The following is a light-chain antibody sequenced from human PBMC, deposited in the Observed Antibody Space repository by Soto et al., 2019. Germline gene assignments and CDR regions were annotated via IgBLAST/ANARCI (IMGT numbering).Light chain of an antibody. Sequence: EIVMTQSPATLSVSPGERATLSCRASQSVSSNLAWYQQKPGQAPRLLIYGASTRATGIPDRFSGSGSGTEFTLTISSLQSEDSAVYHCQQYNNWPPVTFGQGTKVEIK. V-gene: IGKV3-15*01. CDR2: GAS. J-gene: IGKJ1*01. CDR1: QSVSSN. CDR3: QQYNNWPPVT.